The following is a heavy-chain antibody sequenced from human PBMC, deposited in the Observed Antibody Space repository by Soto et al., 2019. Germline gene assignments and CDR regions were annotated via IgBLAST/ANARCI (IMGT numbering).Heavy chain of an antibody. CDR3: ARARSSGWYSYWYFDL. J-gene: IGHJ2*01. Sequence: GGSLRLSCAASGFTFSSYEMNWVRQAPGKGLEWVSYISSSGSTIYYADSVKGRFTISRDNAKNSLYLQMNSLRAEDTAVYYCARARSSGWYSYWYFDLWGRGTLVTVSS. V-gene: IGHV3-48*03. CDR2: ISSSGSTI. D-gene: IGHD6-19*01. CDR1: GFTFSSYE.